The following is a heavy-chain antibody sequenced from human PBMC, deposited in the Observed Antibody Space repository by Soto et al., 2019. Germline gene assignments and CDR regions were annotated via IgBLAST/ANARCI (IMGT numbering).Heavy chain of an antibody. D-gene: IGHD3-9*01. CDR3: ASGGEILTGSPPGGYYYYMDV. J-gene: IGHJ6*03. Sequence: QVQLVQSGAEVKKPGASVKVSCKASGYTFTSYAMHWVRQAPGQRLEWMGWINAGNGNTKYSQKFQGRVTITSDTSAITAYMELSSLRSEDTAVYYCASGGEILTGSPPGGYYYYMDVWGKGTTVTVSS. CDR1: GYTFTSYA. CDR2: INAGNGNT. V-gene: IGHV1-3*01.